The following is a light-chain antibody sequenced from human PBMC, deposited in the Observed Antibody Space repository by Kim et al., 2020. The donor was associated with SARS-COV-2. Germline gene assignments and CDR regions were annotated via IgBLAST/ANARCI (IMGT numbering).Light chain of an antibody. CDR1: SSNIGAGYY. CDR3: QTFDRSLREV. J-gene: IGLJ2*01. V-gene: IGLV1-40*01. CDR2: GNN. Sequence: QSVLTQPPSVSGAPGQRVTISCTGNSSNIGAGYYVHWYQHLPGTAPKLLIYGNNNRPSGVPDRFSGSASGPSASLAITGFQAADEADYYCQTFDRSLREVFGGGTKLTVL.